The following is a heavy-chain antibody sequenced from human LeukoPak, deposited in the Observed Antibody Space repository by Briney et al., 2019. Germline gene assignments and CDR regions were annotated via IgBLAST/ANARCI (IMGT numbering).Heavy chain of an antibody. CDR1: GFTFSGFP. Sequence: GGSLRLSCAASGFTFSGFPMTWVRQAPGKGLEWVSAISASGGSTNYADSVKGRFTISIDNSKNTLYLQMNSLRAEDTAVYSCAKDRCYWGQGTLVTVSS. CDR3: AKDRCY. J-gene: IGHJ4*02. V-gene: IGHV3-23*01. CDR2: ISASGGST.